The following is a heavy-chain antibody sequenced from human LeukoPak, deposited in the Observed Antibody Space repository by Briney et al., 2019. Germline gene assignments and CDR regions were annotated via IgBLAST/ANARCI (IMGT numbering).Heavy chain of an antibody. J-gene: IGHJ6*03. CDR3: ARDPGYYDSSGYSPVNFYYHYMDV. D-gene: IGHD3-22*01. CDR1: GYILTSYY. V-gene: IGHV1-46*01. Sequence: ASVKVSCKASGYILTSYYIHWVRQAPGQGLEWMGIINPSGGSTTYAQKFQGRVTMTRDMSTSTFYMDLSSLRSEDTAVYYCARDPGYYDSSGYSPVNFYYHYMDVWSKGTTVTVSS. CDR2: INPSGGST.